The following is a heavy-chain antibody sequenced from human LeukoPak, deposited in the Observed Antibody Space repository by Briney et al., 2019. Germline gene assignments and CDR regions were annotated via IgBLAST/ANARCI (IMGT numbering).Heavy chain of an antibody. CDR2: INHSGST. CDR3: ARGGLGSSSKPLDY. CDR1: GGSFSGYY. D-gene: IGHD6-6*01. J-gene: IGHJ4*02. V-gene: IGHV4-34*01. Sequence: SETLSLTCAVYGGSFSGYYWSWIRQPPGKGLEWIGEINHSGSTNYNPSLKSRVTISVDTSKNQFSLKLSSVTAADTAVYYCARGGLGSSSKPLDYWGQGTLVSVS.